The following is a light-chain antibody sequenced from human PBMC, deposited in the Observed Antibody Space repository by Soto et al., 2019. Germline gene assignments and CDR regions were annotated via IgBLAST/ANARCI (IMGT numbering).Light chain of an antibody. CDR1: SSDVGSYNL. V-gene: IGLV2-23*02. CDR2: EVS. CDR3: CSYAGSSIHVV. Sequence: QSVLTQPASVSGSPGQSITISCTGTSSDVGSYNLVSWYQQHPGKAPKLMIYEVSKRPSGVYNRFSGSKSGNTASLTISGLQSEDEADYYCCSYAGSSIHVVFGGGTKVTVL. J-gene: IGLJ2*01.